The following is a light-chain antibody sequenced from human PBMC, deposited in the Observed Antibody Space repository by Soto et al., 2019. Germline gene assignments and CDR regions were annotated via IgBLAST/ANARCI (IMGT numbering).Light chain of an antibody. CDR3: QQYGSSPHT. CDR1: QSVSSSY. Sequence: EIVLTQSPGTLSLSQGERATLSCRAIQSVSSSYLAGYQQKPAQAPRLLIYGASSRATGIPDRFSGSGSGTDFTLTISRLEPEDFAVYYCQQYGSSPHTFGQGTKLEIK. CDR2: GAS. V-gene: IGKV3-20*01. J-gene: IGKJ2*01.